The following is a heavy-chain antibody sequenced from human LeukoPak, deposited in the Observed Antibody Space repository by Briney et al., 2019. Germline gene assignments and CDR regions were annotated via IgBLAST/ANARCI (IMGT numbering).Heavy chain of an antibody. Sequence: PSETLSLTCAVSGYSISSGYYWGWIRPPPGRGLEWIGSIYHSGSTYYNPSLKSRVTISVDTSKNQFSLKLSSVTAADTAVYYCARSNGDYNWFDPWGQGTLVTVSS. D-gene: IGHD4-17*01. J-gene: IGHJ5*02. V-gene: IGHV4-38-2*01. CDR3: ARSNGDYNWFDP. CDR2: IYHSGST. CDR1: GYSISSGYY.